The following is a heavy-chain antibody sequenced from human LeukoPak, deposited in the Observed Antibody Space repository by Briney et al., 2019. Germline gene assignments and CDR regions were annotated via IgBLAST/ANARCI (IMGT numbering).Heavy chain of an antibody. V-gene: IGHV4-30-4*08. D-gene: IGHD3-10*01. CDR3: ARVGSDYGSGSYYNAPKTFDY. J-gene: IGHJ4*02. CDR2: IYYSGST. Sequence: SETLSLTCTVSGGSISSGDYYWSWIRQPPGKGLEWIGYIYYSGSTYYNPFLKSRVTISVDTSKNQFSLKLSSVTAADTAVYYCARVGSDYGSGSYYNAPKTFDYWGQGTLVTVSS. CDR1: GGSISSGDYY.